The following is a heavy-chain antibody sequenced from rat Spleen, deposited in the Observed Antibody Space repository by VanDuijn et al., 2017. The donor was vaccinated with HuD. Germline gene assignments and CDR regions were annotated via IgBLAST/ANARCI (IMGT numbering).Heavy chain of an antibody. Sequence: EVQLVESGGGLVQPGRSIKLSCGASGFIFSNYDMTWVRQAPTKGLEWVATIASGGSNTYYPDSVKGRFTISRDNAKSTLYLQMDSLRSEDTATYDCTTEFLITTVVSWGQGVMVTVSS. V-gene: IGHV5-25*01. D-gene: IGHD1-1*01. CDR2: IASGGSNT. CDR3: TTEFLITTVVS. CDR1: GFIFSNYD. J-gene: IGHJ2*01.